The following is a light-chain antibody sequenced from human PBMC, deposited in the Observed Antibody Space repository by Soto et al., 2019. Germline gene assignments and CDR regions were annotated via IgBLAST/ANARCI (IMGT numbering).Light chain of an antibody. CDR1: SRDSGGYNY. CDR2: EVR. Sequence: QSFLPQPASESGSPGHSITISSPRTSRDSGGYNYVCWYQQHSSKARTLMIDEVRNRPSGVSNGFSCSKTGHTASLTISGLEAEDGADYYCSLYTSSNSRGFGTGSKVTVL. V-gene: IGLV2-14*01. J-gene: IGLJ1*01. CDR3: SLYTSSNSRG.